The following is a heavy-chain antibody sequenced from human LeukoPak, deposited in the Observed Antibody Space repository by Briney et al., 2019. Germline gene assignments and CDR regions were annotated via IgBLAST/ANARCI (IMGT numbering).Heavy chain of an antibody. V-gene: IGHV3-30*04. Sequence: GRSLRLSCAASGFTFSSYAMHWVRQAPGKGLEWVAVISYDGSNKYYAVSVKGRFTISRDNSKYTCYLQMNSLRAEDTAVYYCARDGPSIAAAGTGSWFDPWGQGTLVTASS. CDR3: ARDGPSIAAAGTGSWFDP. D-gene: IGHD6-13*01. CDR1: GFTFSSYA. CDR2: ISYDGSNK. J-gene: IGHJ5*02.